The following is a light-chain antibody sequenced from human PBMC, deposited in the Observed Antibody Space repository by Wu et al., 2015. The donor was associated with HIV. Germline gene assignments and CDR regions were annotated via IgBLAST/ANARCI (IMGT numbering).Light chain of an antibody. CDR1: QSLENNY. J-gene: IGKJ2*01. Sequence: EIVLTQSPATLSLSPGERATLSCGASQSLENNYLAWYQQRPGLAPRLLIYGASNRATGIPDRFSGSGSGTDFTLTISRLEPEDFAVYYCQQYDASALYTFGQGTKVEIK. CDR3: QQYDASALYT. CDR2: GAS. V-gene: IGKV3D-20*01.